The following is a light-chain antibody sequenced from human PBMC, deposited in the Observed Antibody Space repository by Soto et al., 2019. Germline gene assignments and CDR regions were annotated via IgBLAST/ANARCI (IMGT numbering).Light chain of an antibody. Sequence: QSALTQPRSVSGSPGESVTISCSGTSSDVGSYNYVSWYQQYPGKAPKVMIYDVSERPSEVPVRLSGSKSGNTASLTISGLQAEDDAEYFCCSYSGSDSLLFGGGTKVTVL. CDR3: CSYSGSDSLL. CDR2: DVS. V-gene: IGLV2-11*01. CDR1: SSDVGSYNY. J-gene: IGLJ2*01.